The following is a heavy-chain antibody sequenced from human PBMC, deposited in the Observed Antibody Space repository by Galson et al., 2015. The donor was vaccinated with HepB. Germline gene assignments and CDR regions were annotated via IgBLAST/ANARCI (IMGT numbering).Heavy chain of an antibody. CDR2: IDPSDSYT. Sequence: QSGAEVKKPGESLRISCKGSGYSFTSYWISWVRQMPGKGLEWMGRIDPSDSYTNYSPSFQGHVTISADKSISTAYLQWSSLKASDTAMYYCARQGTSYDFWSGYSVFYGMDVWGQGTTVTVSS. CDR3: ARQGTSYDFWSGYSVFYGMDV. V-gene: IGHV5-10-1*01. J-gene: IGHJ6*02. D-gene: IGHD3-3*01. CDR1: GYSFTSYW.